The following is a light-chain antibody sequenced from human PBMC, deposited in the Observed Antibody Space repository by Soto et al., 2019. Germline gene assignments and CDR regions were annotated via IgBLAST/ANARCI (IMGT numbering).Light chain of an antibody. CDR2: DVS. CDR1: SSDVGGYNY. J-gene: IGLJ2*01. V-gene: IGLV2-14*01. CDR3: SSYTSSSTSLVV. Sequence: QSVLTQPASVSGSLGQSITISCTGTSSDVGGYNYVSWYQQHPGKAPKLMIYDVSNRPSGVSNRFSGSKSGNTASLTISGLQAEDEADYYCSSYTSSSTSLVVFGGGTKVTVL.